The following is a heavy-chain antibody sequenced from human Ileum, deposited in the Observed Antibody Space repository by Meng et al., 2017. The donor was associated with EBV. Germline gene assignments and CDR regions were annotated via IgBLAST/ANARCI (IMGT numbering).Heavy chain of an antibody. Sequence: LQLEESGPGLVKSSATLSLTCTVSDGSINSRGYYWGWIRQPPGKGLEWIGSIFYSGNTYYNPSLESRVTISVDTSKNQFFLKVTSVTAADTAVYYCLRLREGTMAGSWGQGILVTVSS. CDR1: DGSINSRGYY. CDR2: IFYSGNT. J-gene: IGHJ5*02. V-gene: IGHV4-39*01. D-gene: IGHD3-3*01. CDR3: LRLREGTMAGS.